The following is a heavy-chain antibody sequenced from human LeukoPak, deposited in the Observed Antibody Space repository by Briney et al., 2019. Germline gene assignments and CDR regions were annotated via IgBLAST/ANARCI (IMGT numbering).Heavy chain of an antibody. J-gene: IGHJ3*02. CDR3: ARFTAPDNAFDI. V-gene: IGHV4-59*01. CDR1: GGSFSGYY. Sequence: SETLSLTCAVYGGSFSGYYWSWIRQPPGKGLEWIGYIYYSGSTNYNPSLKSRVTISVDTSKNQFSLKLSSVTAADTAVYYCARFTAPDNAFDIWGQGTMVTVSS. CDR2: IYYSGST.